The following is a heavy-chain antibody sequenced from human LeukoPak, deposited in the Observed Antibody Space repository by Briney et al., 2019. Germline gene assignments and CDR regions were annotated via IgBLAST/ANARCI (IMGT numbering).Heavy chain of an antibody. V-gene: IGHV3-15*01. J-gene: IGHJ4*02. D-gene: IGHD7-27*01. CDR3: ITEPPGVVF. CDR2: IKSNTDGGAT. Sequence: GGSLRLSCAASGFTFSVAWMNWVRQAPGKGLEWVGRIKSNTDGGATDYAAPVKDRFTITRNDSEKTLYLQMNSLKTEDTAVYYCITEPPGVVFWGQGTLVTVSS. CDR1: GFTFSVAW.